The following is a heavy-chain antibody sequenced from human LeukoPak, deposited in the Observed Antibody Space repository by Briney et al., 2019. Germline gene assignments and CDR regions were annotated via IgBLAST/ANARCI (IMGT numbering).Heavy chain of an antibody. CDR3: ATGIGIAARPDY. V-gene: IGHV4-39*01. CDR1: GGSISSSSYY. Sequence: SETLSLTCTVSGGSISSSSYYWGWIRQPPGKGLEWIGSIYYSGSTYYNPSLKSRVTISVDTSKNQFSLKLSSVTAADTAVYYCATGIGIAARPDYWGQGTLVTVSS. J-gene: IGHJ4*02. D-gene: IGHD6-6*01. CDR2: IYYSGST.